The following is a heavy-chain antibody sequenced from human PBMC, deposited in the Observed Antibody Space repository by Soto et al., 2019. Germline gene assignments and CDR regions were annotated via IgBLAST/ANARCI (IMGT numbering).Heavy chain of an antibody. Sequence: GGSLRLSCAASGFTFSSYAMSWVRQAPGKGLEWVSAISGSGGSTYYADSVKGRFTISRDNSKNTLYLQMNSLRAEDTAVYYCAYSLAMVRGVGNWFDPWGQGTLVTVSS. CDR1: GFTFSSYA. J-gene: IGHJ5*02. CDR2: ISGSGGST. D-gene: IGHD3-10*01. V-gene: IGHV3-23*01. CDR3: AYSLAMVRGVGNWFDP.